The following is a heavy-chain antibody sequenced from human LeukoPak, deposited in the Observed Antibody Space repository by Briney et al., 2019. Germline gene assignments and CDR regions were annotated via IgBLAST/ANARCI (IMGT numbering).Heavy chain of an antibody. D-gene: IGHD6-19*01. V-gene: IGHV3-21*01. J-gene: IGHJ4*02. Sequence: GGSLRLSCAASGFTFSSYSMNWVRQAPGKGLEWVSSISSSSSYIYYADSVKGRFAISRDNAKKSLYLQMNSLRAEDTAVYYCARAPSPLAVAGTDYWGQGTLVTASS. CDR3: ARAPSPLAVAGTDY. CDR1: GFTFSSYS. CDR2: ISSSSSYI.